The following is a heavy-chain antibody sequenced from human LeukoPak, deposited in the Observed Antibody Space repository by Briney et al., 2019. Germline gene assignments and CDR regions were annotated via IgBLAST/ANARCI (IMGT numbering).Heavy chain of an antibody. CDR3: AREIVGGFNPGAY. V-gene: IGHV4-4*02. J-gene: IGHJ4*02. Sequence: SETLTLTCTVSPDSTTSNFWSWVRQPPGKGLEWIGEIHRSGSTNYNPSLQSRVTISIDRSKNQIALELSSVTAADTAVYYCAREIVGGFNPGAYWGQGTLVTVSS. CDR1: PDSTTSNF. CDR2: IHRSGST. D-gene: IGHD1-14*01.